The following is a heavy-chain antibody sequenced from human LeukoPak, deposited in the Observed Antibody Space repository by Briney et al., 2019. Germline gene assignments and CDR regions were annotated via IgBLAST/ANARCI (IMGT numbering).Heavy chain of an antibody. D-gene: IGHD1-26*01. CDR3: ARGHRGADY. V-gene: IGHV4-34*01. Sequence: SETLSLTCAVYGGSFSGYYWSWIRQPPGKGLEWIGEINHSGSTNYNPSLKSRVTISVDTSKNQFSLKLGSVTAADTAVYYCARGHRGADYWGQGTLVTVSS. CDR2: INHSGST. CDR1: GGSFSGYY. J-gene: IGHJ4*02.